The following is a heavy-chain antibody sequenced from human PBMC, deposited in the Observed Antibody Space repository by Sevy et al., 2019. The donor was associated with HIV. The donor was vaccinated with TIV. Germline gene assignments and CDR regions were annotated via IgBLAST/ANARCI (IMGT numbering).Heavy chain of an antibody. Sequence: ASVKVSCKVSGSTLTALSMHWVRQAPGKGVEWVGRFDPEDGETIYAQKFQGRVIMTEDTSTDTAYVDPSNLRYEDTAVYYCASAREYYSDNSGYLDYWGQGTLVTVSS. CDR1: GSTLTALS. CDR3: ASAREYYSDNSGYLDY. D-gene: IGHD3-22*01. CDR2: FDPEDGET. J-gene: IGHJ4*02. V-gene: IGHV1-24*01.